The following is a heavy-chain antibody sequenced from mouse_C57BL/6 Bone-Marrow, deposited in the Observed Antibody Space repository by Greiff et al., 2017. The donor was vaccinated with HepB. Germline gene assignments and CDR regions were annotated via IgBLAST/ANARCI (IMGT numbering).Heavy chain of an antibody. V-gene: IGHV1-81*01. CDR3: ANSNYRFFAY. Sequence: QVQLKESGAELARPGASVKLSCKASGYTFTSYGISWVKQRTGQGLEWIGEIYPRSGNTYYNEKFKGKATLTADKSSSTAYMELRSLTSEDSAVYFCANSNYRFFAYWGQGTLVTVSA. CDR2: IYPRSGNT. CDR1: GYTFTSYG. D-gene: IGHD2-5*01. J-gene: IGHJ3*01.